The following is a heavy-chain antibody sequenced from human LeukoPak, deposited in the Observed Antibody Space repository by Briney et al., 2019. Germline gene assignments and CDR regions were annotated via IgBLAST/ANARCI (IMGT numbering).Heavy chain of an antibody. CDR1: GFTFSGYW. CDR3: AREGRSPSY. Sequence: PGGPLRLSCEASGFTFSGYWMSWVRQGPGQGLEWVANIKEDGTEKYYVDSVKGRFTISRDNAKNSLYLQMNSLRAEDTAVYYCAREGRSPSYWGQGSPVTVSS. D-gene: IGHD6-6*01. CDR2: IKEDGTEK. V-gene: IGHV3-7*05. J-gene: IGHJ4*01.